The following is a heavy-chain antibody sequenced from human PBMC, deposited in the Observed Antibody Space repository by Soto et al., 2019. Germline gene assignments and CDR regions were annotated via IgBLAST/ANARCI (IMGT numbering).Heavy chain of an antibody. CDR3: ARVCGGSTSCFPYYSYGMDV. V-gene: IGHV3-74*01. CDR2: INSDGSST. J-gene: IGHJ6*02. D-gene: IGHD2-2*01. Sequence: GGSLRLSCAASGFTFSSYALNWVRQAPGKGLVWVSRINSDGSSTSYADSVKGRFTISRDNAKNTLSLQMNSLRAEDTAVYYCARVCGGSTSCFPYYSYGMDVWGQGTTVTVS. CDR1: GFTFSSYA.